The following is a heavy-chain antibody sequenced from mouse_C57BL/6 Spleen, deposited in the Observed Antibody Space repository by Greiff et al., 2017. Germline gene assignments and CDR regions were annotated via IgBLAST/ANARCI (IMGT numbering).Heavy chain of an antibody. V-gene: IGHV1-62-2*01. CDR1: GYTFPEYT. D-gene: IGHD2-14*01. J-gene: IGHJ3*01. CDR3: ARHARGGTLAY. Sequence: QVQLQQSGAELVKPGASVKLSCKASGYTFPEYTIHWVKQRSGQGLAWIGWSYPGSGSIKYNEKFKDKATLTAGKSSSTVYMELSRLTSAASAVYFCARHARGGTLAYWGQGTLVTVSA. CDR2: SYPGSGSI.